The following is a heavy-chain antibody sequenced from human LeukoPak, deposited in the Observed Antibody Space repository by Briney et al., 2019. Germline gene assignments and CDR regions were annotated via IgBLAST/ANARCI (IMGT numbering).Heavy chain of an antibody. J-gene: IGHJ4*02. CDR2: INHSGST. Sequence: SETLSLTCAVYGGSFSGYYWSWIRQPPGKGLEWIGEINHSGSTNYNPSLKSRVTISVDTSKNQFSLKLSSVTAADTAVYYCARPSHTLITMVRGARRWYFDYWGQGTLVTVSS. V-gene: IGHV4-34*01. D-gene: IGHD3-10*01. CDR1: GGSFSGYY. CDR3: ARPSHTLITMVRGARRWYFDY.